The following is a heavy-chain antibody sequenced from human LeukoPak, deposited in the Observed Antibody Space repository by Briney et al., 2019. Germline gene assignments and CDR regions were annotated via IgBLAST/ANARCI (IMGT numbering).Heavy chain of an antibody. CDR3: ASRRDEAWFVP. J-gene: IGHJ5*02. V-gene: IGHV4-31*03. CDR1: GGSISSGGYY. D-gene: IGHD5-24*01. CDR2: ISYSGST. Sequence: PSQTLSLTCSVSGGSISSGGYYWTWIRQHPGKGLEWIGYISYSGSTYYNPSLQSRVTISVDTSKNQFSLKLSSVTAADTAVYYCASRRDEAWFVPWGQGTLVTVS.